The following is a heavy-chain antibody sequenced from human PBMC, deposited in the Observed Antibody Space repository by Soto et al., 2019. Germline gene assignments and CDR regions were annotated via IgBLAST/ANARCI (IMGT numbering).Heavy chain of an antibody. J-gene: IGHJ4*02. CDR1: GGSISGYY. CDR2: IYYSGST. Sequence: SETLCLTCTVSGGSISGYYWSWIRQPPGRGLEWIGYIYYSGSTNYNPSLKSRVTISVDTSKNQFSLKLSSVTAADTAVYYCARDNGREQYYDSSGYWYYFDYWGQGTLVTVSS. V-gene: IGHV4-59*01. CDR3: ARDNGREQYYDSSGYWYYFDY. D-gene: IGHD3-22*01.